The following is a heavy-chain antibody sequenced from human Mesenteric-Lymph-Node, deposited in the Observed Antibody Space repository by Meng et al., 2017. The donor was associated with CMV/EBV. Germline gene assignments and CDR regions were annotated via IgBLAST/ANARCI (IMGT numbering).Heavy chain of an antibody. J-gene: IGHJ4*02. Sequence: ASVKVSCKASGYTFTSYYMHWVRQATGQGLEWMGWMNPNSGNTGYAQKFQGRVTITRNTSISTAYMELSSLRSEDTAVYYCAREGGIAAALLDYWGQGTLVTVSS. V-gene: IGHV1-8*03. CDR1: GYTFTSYY. CDR3: AREGGIAAALLDY. CDR2: MNPNSGNT. D-gene: IGHD6-13*01.